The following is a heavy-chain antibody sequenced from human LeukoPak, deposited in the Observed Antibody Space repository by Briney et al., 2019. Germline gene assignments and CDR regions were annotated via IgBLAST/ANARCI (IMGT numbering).Heavy chain of an antibody. J-gene: IGHJ5*02. CDR2: IYYSGST. CDR1: GGSISSSSYY. Sequence: PSETLSLTCTVSGGSISSSSYYWGWIRQPPGKGLEWIGSIYYSGSTYYNPSLKSRVTISVDTSKNQFSLKLSSVTAADTAVYYCARVGYSSSWYGDYNWFDPWGQGTLVTVSS. D-gene: IGHD6-13*01. CDR3: ARVGYSSSWYGDYNWFDP. V-gene: IGHV4-39*07.